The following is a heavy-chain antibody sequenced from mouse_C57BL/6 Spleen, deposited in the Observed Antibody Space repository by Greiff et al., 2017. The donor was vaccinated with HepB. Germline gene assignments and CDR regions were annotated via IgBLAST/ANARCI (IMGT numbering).Heavy chain of an antibody. D-gene: IGHD2-4*01. V-gene: IGHV5-9*01. CDR3: ARHDDYDAYFDY. CDR1: GFTFSSYT. CDR2: ISGGGGNT. Sequence: DVMLVESGGGLVKPGGSLKLSCAASGFTFSSYTMSWVRQTPEKRLEWVATISGGGGNTYYPDSVKGRFTISRDNAKNTLYLQMSSLRSEDTALYYCARHDDYDAYFDYWGQGTTLTVSS. J-gene: IGHJ2*01.